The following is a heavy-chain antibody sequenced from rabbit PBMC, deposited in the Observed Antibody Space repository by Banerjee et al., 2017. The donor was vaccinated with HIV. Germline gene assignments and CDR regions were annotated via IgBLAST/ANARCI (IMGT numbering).Heavy chain of an antibody. J-gene: IGHJ4*01. CDR3: GRDRDGDAGYGSLAL. CDR2: INTSSGNA. V-gene: IGHV1S40*01. Sequence: CCVRQAPGKGLEWIACINTSSGNAVYANWAKGRFTISKTSSTTVTLQMTSLTAADTATYFCGRDRDGDAGYGSLALWGPGTLVTVS. D-gene: IGHD6-1*01.